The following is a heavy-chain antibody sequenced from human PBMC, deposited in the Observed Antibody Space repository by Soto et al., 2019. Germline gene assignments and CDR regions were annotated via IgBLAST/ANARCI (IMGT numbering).Heavy chain of an antibody. D-gene: IGHD3-22*01. V-gene: IGHV3-30-3*01. CDR2: ISYDGSKK. J-gene: IGHJ4*02. CDR1: GFTFSNYA. Sequence: QVQLVESGGGVVQPGRSLRLSCAASGFTFSNYAMHWVRQAPGKGLEWVAVISYDGSKKYYADSVKGRLTISRDNSKNTLYLQMNSLGAEDTAVYYCARDVDSSSSYFWGYFDSWGQGTLVTVSS. CDR3: ARDVDSSSSYFWGYFDS.